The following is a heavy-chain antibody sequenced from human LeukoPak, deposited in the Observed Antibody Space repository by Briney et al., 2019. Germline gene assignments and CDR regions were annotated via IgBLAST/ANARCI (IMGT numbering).Heavy chain of an antibody. D-gene: IGHD2-15*01. CDR2: IKSKTDGGTT. J-gene: IGHJ6*03. V-gene: IGHV3-15*01. Sequence: PGGSLRLSCAASGFTFSNAWMSWVRQAPGKGLEWVGRIKSKTDGGTTDYAAPVKGRFTISRDDSKNTLYLQMNSLKTGDTAVYYCTTEELGYCSGGSCYSLYYYYYYMDVWGKGTTVTVSS. CDR3: TTEELGYCSGGSCYSLYYYYYYMDV. CDR1: GFTFSNAW.